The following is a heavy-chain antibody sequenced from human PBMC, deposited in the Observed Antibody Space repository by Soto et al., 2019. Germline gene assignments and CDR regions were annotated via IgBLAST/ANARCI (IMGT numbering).Heavy chain of an antibody. V-gene: IGHV3-72*01. D-gene: IGHD2-8*01. CDR2: TRNKANSYTT. CDR3: ATRLNFDY. CDR1: GFTFSDHY. Sequence: EVQLVESGGGLVQPGGSLRLSCAASGFTFSDHYMDWVRQAPGKGLEWVGRTRNKANSYTTEYAASVKGRFTISRDDSKNSLYLQTNSLKTEDTAVYYCATRLNFDYWGQGTLVTVSS. J-gene: IGHJ4*02.